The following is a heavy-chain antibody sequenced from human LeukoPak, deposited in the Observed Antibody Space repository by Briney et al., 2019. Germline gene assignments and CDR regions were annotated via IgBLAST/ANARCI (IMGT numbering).Heavy chain of an antibody. V-gene: IGHV4-30-2*01. D-gene: IGHD5-24*01. CDR3: ARDHGDGPTYYFDY. CDR2: IYHSGST. Sequence: SETLSLTCAVYGGSFSGYYWSWIRQPPGEGLEWIGYIYHSGSTYYNPSLKSRVTISVDRSKNQFSLKLSSVTAADTAVYYCARDHGDGPTYYFDYWGQGTLVTVSS. J-gene: IGHJ4*02. CDR1: GGSFSGYY.